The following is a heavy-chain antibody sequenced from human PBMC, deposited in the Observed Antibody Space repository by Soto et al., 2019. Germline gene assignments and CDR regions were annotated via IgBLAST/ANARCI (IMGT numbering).Heavy chain of an antibody. CDR2: ISAYNGNT. V-gene: IGHV1-18*01. J-gene: IGHJ6*02. D-gene: IGHD5-18*01. CDR3: ATVMVSSPGGHYYYYYGMDV. CDR1: GYTFTSYG. Sequence: QVQLVQSGAEVKKPGASVKVSCKASGYTFTSYGISWVRQAPGQGLEWMGWISAYNGNTNYAQKLQGRVTMTTDTSTSTAYMELRSLRSDDTAVYYCATVMVSSPGGHYYYYYGMDVWGQGTTVTVSS.